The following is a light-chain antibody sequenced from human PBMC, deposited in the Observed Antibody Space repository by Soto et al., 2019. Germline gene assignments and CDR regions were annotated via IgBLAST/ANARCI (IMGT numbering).Light chain of an antibody. V-gene: IGLV2-14*01. Sequence: QSVLTQPPSVSAAPGQKVTISCSGSSSXIXXYNYVSWYQQHPGKAPKLMIYEVSNRHSGVSNRCYVSKSGNTGSPTISGLQAEDEADYYCSSYTSSRTVVFGGGNKVTVL. CDR3: SSYTSSRTVV. CDR1: SSXIXXYNY. J-gene: IGLJ2*01. CDR2: EVS.